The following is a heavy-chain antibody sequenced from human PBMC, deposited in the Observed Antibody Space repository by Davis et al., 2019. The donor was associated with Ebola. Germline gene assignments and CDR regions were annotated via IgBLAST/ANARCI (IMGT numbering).Heavy chain of an antibody. V-gene: IGHV4-4*02. CDR2: INHSGST. CDR3: ARGPRGRATIAEFDP. Sequence: PSETLSLTCAVSGGSISSSNWWSWVRQPPGKGLEWIGEINHSGSTNYNPSLKSRVTISVDTSKNQFSLKLSSVTAADTAVYYCARGPRGRATIAEFDPWGQGTLVTVSS. CDR1: GGSISSSNW. D-gene: IGHD5-12*01. J-gene: IGHJ5*02.